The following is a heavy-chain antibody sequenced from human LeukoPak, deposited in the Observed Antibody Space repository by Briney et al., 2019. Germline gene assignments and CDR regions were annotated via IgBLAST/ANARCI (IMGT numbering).Heavy chain of an antibody. D-gene: IGHD5-24*01. CDR1: GGSFSGYY. V-gene: IGHV4-34*01. CDR2: INHSGST. Sequence: SETLSLTCAVYGGSFSGYYWSWIRQPPGKGLEWIGEINHSGSTNYNPSLKSRVTISVDTSKNQFSLKLSSVTAADTAVYYCARARAGWLTHPRGGYNVFDYWGQGTLVTVSS. CDR3: ARARAGWLTHPRGGYNVFDY. J-gene: IGHJ4*02.